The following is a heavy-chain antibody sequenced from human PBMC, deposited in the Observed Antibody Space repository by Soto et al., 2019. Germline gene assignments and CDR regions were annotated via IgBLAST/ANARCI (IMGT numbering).Heavy chain of an antibody. J-gene: IGHJ4*02. D-gene: IGHD6-19*01. V-gene: IGHV3-23*01. CDR3: AKAPELQWLVPRY. Sequence: EVQLLESGGGLVQPGGSLRLSCAASGFTFSSYAMSWVRQAPGKGLEWVSAISGSGGSTYYADSVKGRFTISRDNSKNTLYLQMNSLRAEDTAVCYCAKAPELQWLVPRYWGQGTLVTVSS. CDR1: GFTFSSYA. CDR2: ISGSGGST.